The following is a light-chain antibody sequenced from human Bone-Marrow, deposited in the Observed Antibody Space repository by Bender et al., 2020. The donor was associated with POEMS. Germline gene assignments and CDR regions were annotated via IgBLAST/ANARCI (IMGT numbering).Light chain of an antibody. CDR1: SSNIGGNY. J-gene: IGLJ2*01. CDR2: SNN. CDR3: AAWDDSLNGVV. V-gene: IGLV1-44*01. Sequence: QSVLTQPPSASGTPGQRVTISCSGSSSNIGGNYVYWYHQFPGTAPRLLIYSNNQRPSGVPDRFSGSKSGTSASLAISGLQSEDEADYYCAAWDDSLNGVVFGGGTKLTVL.